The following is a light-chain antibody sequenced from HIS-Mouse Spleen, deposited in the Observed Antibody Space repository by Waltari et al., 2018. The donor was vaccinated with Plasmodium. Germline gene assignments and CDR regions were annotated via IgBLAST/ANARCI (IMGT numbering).Light chain of an antibody. CDR1: QSVSSN. V-gene: IGKV3-15*01. CDR3: QQYNNWPYT. Sequence: SPGERATLSCRASQSVSSNLAWYQQKPGQAPRLLIYGASTRATGIPARFSGSGSGTEFTLTISSLQSEDFAVYYCQQYNNWPYTFGQGTKLEIK. J-gene: IGKJ2*01. CDR2: GAS.